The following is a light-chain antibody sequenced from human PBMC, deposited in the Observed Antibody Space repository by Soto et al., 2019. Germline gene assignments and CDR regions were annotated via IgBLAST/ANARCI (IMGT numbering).Light chain of an antibody. CDR3: SSCTSSSTLV. V-gene: IGLV2-14*01. CDR2: EVS. Sequence: QSALTQPASVSGSPGQSITISCTGTSSDVGGYNYVSWYQQHPGKAPKLMIYEVSNRLSGVSNRFSCYKAGNTASLTISGVQAEDEAYYYCSSCTSSSTLVFGGGTELTVL. CDR1: SSDVGGYNY. J-gene: IGLJ2*01.